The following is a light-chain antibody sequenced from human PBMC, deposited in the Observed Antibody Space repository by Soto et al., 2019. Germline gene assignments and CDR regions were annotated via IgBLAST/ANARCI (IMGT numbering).Light chain of an antibody. Sequence: IVLTQSPATLSVSPGERAALSCRASQSVSNNLAWYQPKPGQPPRLLVFGASTRATGIPARFSGSGSEAEFALTISTLQSVDFAVYYCQKYNTYSTFGQGTRLEIK. CDR2: GAS. CDR1: QSVSNN. V-gene: IGKV3D-15*01. J-gene: IGKJ5*01. CDR3: QKYNTYST.